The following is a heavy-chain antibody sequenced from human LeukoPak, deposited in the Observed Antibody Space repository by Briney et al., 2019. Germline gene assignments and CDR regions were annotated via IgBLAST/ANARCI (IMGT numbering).Heavy chain of an antibody. J-gene: IGHJ6*03. Sequence: ASVNVSCKASGYTFTSYGISWVRQAPGQGLEWMGWISAYNGNTNYAQKLQGRVTMTTDTSTSTAYVGLRSLRSDDTAVYYCARVRLSPGNYGDRDYYYMDVWGKGTTVTVSS. CDR3: ARVRLSPGNYGDRDYYYMDV. CDR2: ISAYNGNT. D-gene: IGHD4-17*01. CDR1: GYTFTSYG. V-gene: IGHV1-18*01.